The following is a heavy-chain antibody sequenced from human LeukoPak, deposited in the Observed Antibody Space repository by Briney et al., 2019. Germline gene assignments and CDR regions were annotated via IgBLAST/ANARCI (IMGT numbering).Heavy chain of an antibody. CDR2: IRYDGTNK. Sequence: GGSLRLSCEASGFSFSSYGLHWVRQAPGKGLEWVAFIRYDGTNKYYADSVRGRFTISRDNSKSTLSLQMNSLRAEDTAIYYCATYRQVLLPFESWGQGTLVTVSS. CDR3: ATYRQVLLPFES. CDR1: GFSFSSYG. D-gene: IGHD2-8*02. J-gene: IGHJ4*02. V-gene: IGHV3-30*02.